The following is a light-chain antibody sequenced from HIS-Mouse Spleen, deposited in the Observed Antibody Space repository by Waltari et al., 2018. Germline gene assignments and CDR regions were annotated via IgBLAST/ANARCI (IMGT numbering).Light chain of an antibody. CDR2: EDS. V-gene: IGLV3-10*01. CDR3: YSTDISGNHRV. Sequence: SYELTQPPSVSVSPGQTARITCSGDALPKKYAYWYQQKSGHAPVLVIYEDSKRPSGIPERFSGSSSGTMATLTISGAQVEDEADYYCYSTDISGNHRVFGGGTKLTGL. CDR1: ALPKKY. J-gene: IGLJ2*01.